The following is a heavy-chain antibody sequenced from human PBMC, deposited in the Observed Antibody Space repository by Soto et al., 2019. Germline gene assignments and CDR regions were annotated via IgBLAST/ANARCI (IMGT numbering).Heavy chain of an antibody. D-gene: IGHD3-10*01. Sequence: QVQLVQSGAEVKKPGASVKVSCKTSGYTFTTYGISWVRQAPGQGLEWMGWISPYNGNTKYAQKLQGRVTMTADTSTSTADRYRRGVTSDETAVYDCMRGWFSEFVYYFDYWGQGTLVTVSS. CDR2: ISPYNGNT. J-gene: IGHJ4*02. CDR1: GYTFTTYG. CDR3: MRGWFSEFVYYFDY. V-gene: IGHV1-18*01.